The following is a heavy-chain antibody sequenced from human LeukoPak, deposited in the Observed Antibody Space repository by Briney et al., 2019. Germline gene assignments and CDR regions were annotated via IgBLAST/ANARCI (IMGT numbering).Heavy chain of an antibody. D-gene: IGHD3-3*01. CDR1: GGSISSYY. J-gene: IGHJ5*02. Sequence: KSSETLSLTCTVSGGSISSYYWSWIRQPPGKGLEWIGYVFYRGSTNYNPSLKSRVTISVDTSKNQFSLKLSSVTAADTAVYYCARVGNPLVTVFAWFDPWGQGTLVTVSS. CDR3: ARVGNPLVTVFAWFDP. V-gene: IGHV4-59*12. CDR2: VFYRGST.